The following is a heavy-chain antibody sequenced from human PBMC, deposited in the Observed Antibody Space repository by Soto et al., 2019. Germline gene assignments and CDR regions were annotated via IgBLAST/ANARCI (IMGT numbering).Heavy chain of an antibody. CDR3: ARGEYSYRSYYYYGMDL. V-gene: IGHV4-61*08. CDR2: IYYSGST. D-gene: IGHD5-18*01. CDR1: GGSVSSAGYY. J-gene: IGHJ6*02. Sequence: SETLSLTCTVSGGSVSSAGYYWSWIRQHPGGGLEWIGYIYYSGSTNYNPSLKSRVTISVDTSKNQFSLKLSSVTAADTAVYYCARGEYSYRSYYYYGMDLWGQGTTVTVSS.